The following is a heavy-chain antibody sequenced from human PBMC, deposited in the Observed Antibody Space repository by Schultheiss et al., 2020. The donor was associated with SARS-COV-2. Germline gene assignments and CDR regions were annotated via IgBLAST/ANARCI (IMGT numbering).Heavy chain of an antibody. J-gene: IGHJ6*02. Sequence: GESLKISCAASGFTVSSNYMSWVRQAPGKGLEWVSAISGSGGSTYYADSVKGRFTISRDNAKNSLYLQMNSLRAEDTAVYYCARDRSTVTTYYYYYGMDVWGQGTTVTVSS. D-gene: IGHD4-17*01. CDR3: ARDRSTVTTYYYYYGMDV. CDR1: GFTVSSNY. V-gene: IGHV3-23*01. CDR2: ISGSGGST.